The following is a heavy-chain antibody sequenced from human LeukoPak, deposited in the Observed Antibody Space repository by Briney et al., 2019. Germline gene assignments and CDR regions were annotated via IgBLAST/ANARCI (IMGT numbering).Heavy chain of an antibody. Sequence: GGSLRLSCAASGFTFSNYWVHWVRQAPGKGLVWVSRINRDGSTTNYADSVKGRFAVSRGNAKNTLNLQMNSLRAEDTAVYYCARDRKSGESSEIDFWGQGTLVTVSS. J-gene: IGHJ4*02. V-gene: IGHV3-74*01. D-gene: IGHD3-10*01. CDR2: INRDGSTT. CDR3: ARDRKSGESSEIDF. CDR1: GFTFSNYW.